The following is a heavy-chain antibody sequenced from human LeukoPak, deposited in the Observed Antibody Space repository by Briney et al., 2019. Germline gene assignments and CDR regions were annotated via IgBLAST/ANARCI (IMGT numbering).Heavy chain of an antibody. CDR3: ARGVGATNLDY. V-gene: IGHV1-69*05. D-gene: IGHD1-26*01. J-gene: IGHJ4*02. CDR1: GGTFSSYA. CDR2: IIPIFGTA. Sequence: ASVKVSCKASGGTFSSYAISWVRQAPGQGLEWMGGIIPIFGTANYAQKFQGRVTITTDESTSTAYMELSSLRSEDTAVHYCARGVGATNLDYWGQGTLVTVSS.